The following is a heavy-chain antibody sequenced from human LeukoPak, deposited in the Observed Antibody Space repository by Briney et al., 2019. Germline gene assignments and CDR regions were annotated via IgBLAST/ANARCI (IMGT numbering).Heavy chain of an antibody. Sequence: GGSLRVSCAASGFTFSSYNMNWIRQAPGKGLEWVSFISSSSNYIYYADSVKGRFTMSRDNAKNSLLLQMNSLRAEDTAVYYCARGTPTTRDFDYWGQGTLVTVSS. V-gene: IGHV3-21*01. D-gene: IGHD4-11*01. J-gene: IGHJ4*02. CDR1: GFTFSSYN. CDR2: ISSSSNYI. CDR3: ARGTPTTRDFDY.